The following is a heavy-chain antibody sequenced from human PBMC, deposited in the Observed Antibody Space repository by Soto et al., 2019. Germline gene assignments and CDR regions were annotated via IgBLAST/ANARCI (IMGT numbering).Heavy chain of an antibody. D-gene: IGHD3-22*01. J-gene: IGHJ4*02. Sequence: SVKVSCKASGGTFSSYTISWVRQAPGQGLEWMGRIIPILGIANYAQEFQGRVTITADKSTSTAYMELSSLRSEDTAVYYCAREGGYYDSSGYPYGYWGQGTLVTVS. V-gene: IGHV1-69*04. CDR1: GGTFSSYT. CDR2: IIPILGIA. CDR3: AREGGYYDSSGYPYGY.